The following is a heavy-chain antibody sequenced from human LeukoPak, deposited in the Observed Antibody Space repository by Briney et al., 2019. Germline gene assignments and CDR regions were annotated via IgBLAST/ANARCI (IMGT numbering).Heavy chain of an antibody. D-gene: IGHD3-22*01. J-gene: IGHJ4*02. CDR1: GGSISSSSYY. CDR3: ARIMIVVVNAYDYFDY. V-gene: IGHV4-39*07. Sequence: PSETLSLTCTVSGGSISSSSYYWGWIRQPPGEGLEWIGSIYYSGSTYYNPSLKSRVTISVDTSKNQFSLKLSSVTAADTAVYYCARIMIVVVNAYDYFDYWGQGTLVTVSS. CDR2: IYYSGST.